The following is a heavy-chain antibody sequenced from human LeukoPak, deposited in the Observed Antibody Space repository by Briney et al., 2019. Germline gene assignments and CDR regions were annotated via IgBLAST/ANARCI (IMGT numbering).Heavy chain of an antibody. D-gene: IGHD5-18*01. V-gene: IGHV4-34*01. J-gene: IGHJ4*02. CDR2: INHSGST. CDR1: GGSFSGYY. Sequence: SETLSLTCAVYGGSFSGYYWSWIRQPPGEGLEWIGEINHSGSTNYNPSLKSRVTISVDTSKNQFSLKLSSVTAADTAVYYCARGSRGYSYGYLGYWGQGTLVTVSS. CDR3: ARGSRGYSYGYLGY.